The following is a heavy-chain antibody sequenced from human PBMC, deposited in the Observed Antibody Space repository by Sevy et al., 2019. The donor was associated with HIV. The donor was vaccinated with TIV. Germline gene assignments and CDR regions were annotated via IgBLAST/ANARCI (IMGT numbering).Heavy chain of an antibody. J-gene: IGHJ4*02. CDR2: ISGSGGST. CDR3: AKDPTDRPPKYYYDSSGYYPILTYFDY. Sequence: GESLNISCAASGFTFSSYAMSWVRQAPGKGLEWVSAISGSGGSTYYPDSVKGRFTISRDNSKNTLYLQMNSLRAEDTAVYYCAKDPTDRPPKYYYDSSGYYPILTYFDYWGQGTLVTVSS. D-gene: IGHD3-22*01. CDR1: GFTFSSYA. V-gene: IGHV3-23*01.